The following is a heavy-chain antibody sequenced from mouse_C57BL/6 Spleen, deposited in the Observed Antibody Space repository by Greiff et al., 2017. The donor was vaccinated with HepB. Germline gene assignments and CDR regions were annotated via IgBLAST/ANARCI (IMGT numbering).Heavy chain of an antibody. CDR1: GFTFSSYA. D-gene: IGHD1-1*01. CDR3: ARHYYGSSYADYFDY. Sequence: VESGGGLVKPGGSLKLSCAASGFTFSSYAMSWVRQTPEKRLEWVATISDGGSYTYYPDNVKGRFTISRDNAKNNLYLQMSHLKSEDTAMYYCARHYYGSSYADYFDYWGQGTTLTVSS. J-gene: IGHJ2*01. V-gene: IGHV5-4*03. CDR2: ISDGGSYT.